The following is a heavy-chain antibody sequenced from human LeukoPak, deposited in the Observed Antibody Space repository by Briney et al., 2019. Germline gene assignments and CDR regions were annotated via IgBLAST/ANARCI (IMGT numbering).Heavy chain of an antibody. CDR1: GGSISSYY. CDR2: IYYSEGT. CDR3: ARGGFVSSFDP. J-gene: IGHJ5*02. D-gene: IGHD3-3*01. V-gene: IGHV4-59*01. Sequence: SETLSLTCTVSGGSISSYYWSWIRQPPGKGLEWIGYIYYSEGTNYNPSLKGRVIISVDTSKNQFSLKLSSVTAADTAVYYCARGGFVSSFDPWGQGTLVTVSS.